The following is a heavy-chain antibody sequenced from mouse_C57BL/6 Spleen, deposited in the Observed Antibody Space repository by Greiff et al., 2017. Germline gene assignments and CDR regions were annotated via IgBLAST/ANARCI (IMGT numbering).Heavy chain of an antibody. CDR3: AYLLWYPYYAMDY. D-gene: IGHD2-1*01. J-gene: IGHJ4*01. CDR1: GYTFTSYW. V-gene: IGHV1-64*01. CDR2: IHPNSGST. Sequence: VKLQQPGAELVKPGASVKLSCKASGYTFTSYWMHWVKQRPGQGLEWIGMIHPNSGSTNYNEKFKSKATLTVAKSSSTAYMQLSSLTSEDSAVYYGAYLLWYPYYAMDYWGQGTSVTVSS.